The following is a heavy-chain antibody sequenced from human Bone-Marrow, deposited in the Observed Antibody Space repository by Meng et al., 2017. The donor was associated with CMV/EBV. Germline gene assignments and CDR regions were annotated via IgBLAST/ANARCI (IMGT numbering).Heavy chain of an antibody. CDR2: IYYSGST. D-gene: IGHD1-20*01. CDR1: GGSISSSSYY. CDR3: ARGPSKWNAEYYYYSYGMDV. Sequence: GSLRLSCTVSGGSISSSSYYWGWIRQPPGKGLEWIGRIYYSGSTYYNPSLKSRVTISVDTTKNQFSLKLSSMTAADTDVYYCARGPSKWNAEYYYYSYGMDVWGQGTTVTVSS. J-gene: IGHJ6*02. V-gene: IGHV4-39*07.